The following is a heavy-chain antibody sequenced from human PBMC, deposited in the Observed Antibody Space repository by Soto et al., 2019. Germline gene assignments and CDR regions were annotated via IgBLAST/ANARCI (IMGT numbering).Heavy chain of an antibody. CDR3: ARGGDSRTLFFDY. D-gene: IGHD6-13*01. CDR2: IYYSGST. Sequence: QVQLQESGPGLVKPSETLSLTCTVSGGSVSSGSYYWSWIRQPPGKGLEWIGYIYYSGSTNYNPSLKSRVTISVDTSKNQFSLKLSSVTAADTALYYCARGGDSRTLFFDYWGQGTLVTVSS. J-gene: IGHJ4*02. CDR1: GGSVSSGSYY. V-gene: IGHV4-61*01.